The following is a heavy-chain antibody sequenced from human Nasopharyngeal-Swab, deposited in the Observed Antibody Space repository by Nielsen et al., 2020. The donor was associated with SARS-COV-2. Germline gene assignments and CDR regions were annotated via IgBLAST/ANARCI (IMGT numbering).Heavy chain of an antibody. J-gene: IGHJ4*02. V-gene: IGHV3-48*02. CDR3: ARLSGWYLSLAFDY. CDR1: GFTFSSYS. CDR2: ISSSSSTI. D-gene: IGHD6-19*01. Sequence: GESLKTSCAASGFTFSSYSMNWVRQAPGKGLEWVSYISSSSSTIYYADSVKGRFTISRDNAKNSLYLQMNSLRDEDTAVYYCARLSGWYLSLAFDYWGQGTLVTVSS.